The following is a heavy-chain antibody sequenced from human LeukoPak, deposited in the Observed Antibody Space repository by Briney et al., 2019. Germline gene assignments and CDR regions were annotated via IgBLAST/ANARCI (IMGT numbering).Heavy chain of an antibody. J-gene: IGHJ5*02. V-gene: IGHV1-69*13. CDR2: IIPIFGTA. CDR3: ARDLRGWRDHNWFDP. D-gene: IGHD3-3*01. Sequence: ASVKVSCKASGYTFTGYYMHWVRQAPGQGLEWMGWIIPIFGTANYAQKFQGRVTITADESTSTAYMELSSLRSEDTAVYYCARDLRGWRDHNWFDPWGQGTLVTVSS. CDR1: GYTFTGYY.